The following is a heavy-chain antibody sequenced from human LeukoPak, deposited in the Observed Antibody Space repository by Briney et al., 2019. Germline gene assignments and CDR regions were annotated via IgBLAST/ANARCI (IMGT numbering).Heavy chain of an antibody. CDR1: GFTVSSNY. Sequence: GGSLRLSCAASGFTVSSNYMSWVRQAPGKGLEWVSVIYSGGSTYYADSVKGRFTISRDNSKNTLYLQMNSLRAEDTAVYYCAKDWPDSSSWYYYYYGMDVWGQGTTVTVSS. V-gene: IGHV3-53*05. J-gene: IGHJ6*02. CDR2: IYSGGST. D-gene: IGHD6-13*01. CDR3: AKDWPDSSSWYYYYYGMDV.